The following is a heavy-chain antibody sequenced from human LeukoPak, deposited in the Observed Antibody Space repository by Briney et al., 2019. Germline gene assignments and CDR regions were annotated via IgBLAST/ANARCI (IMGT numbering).Heavy chain of an antibody. Sequence: GGSLRLSCAASGFTFSSYAMSWVRQAPGKGLEWVSAISGGGGSTYYADSVKGRFTISRDNSKNTLYLQMNSLRAEDTAVYYCAKDIRFLEWLSIPYYFDYWGQGTLVTVSS. CDR1: GFTFSSYA. V-gene: IGHV3-23*01. CDR3: AKDIRFLEWLSIPYYFDY. CDR2: ISGGGGST. D-gene: IGHD3-3*01. J-gene: IGHJ4*02.